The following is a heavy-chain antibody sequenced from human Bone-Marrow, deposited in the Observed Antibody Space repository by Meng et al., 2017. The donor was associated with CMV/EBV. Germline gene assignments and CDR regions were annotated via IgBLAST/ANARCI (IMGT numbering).Heavy chain of an antibody. CDR1: GGSISSYY. Sequence: SETLSLTCTVSGGSISSYYWSWIRQPPGKGLEWIGEINHSGSTNYNPSLKSRVTISVDTSKNQFSLKLSSVTAADTAVYYCARAEWELGWAGGYWGQGTLVTFYS. J-gene: IGHJ4*02. V-gene: IGHV4-34*01. CDR3: ARAEWELGWAGGY. CDR2: INHSGST. D-gene: IGHD1-26*01.